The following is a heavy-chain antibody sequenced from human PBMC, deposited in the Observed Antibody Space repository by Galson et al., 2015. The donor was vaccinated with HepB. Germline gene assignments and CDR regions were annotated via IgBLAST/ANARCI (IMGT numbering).Heavy chain of an antibody. CDR2: IYPNDFET. J-gene: IGHJ4*01. CDR3: ARGYCSGKTCSGDFDL. V-gene: IGHV5-51*03. CDR1: GYRFINNW. D-gene: IGHD2-15*01. Sequence: QSGAEVKKPGESLRISCKGSGYRFINNWIGWVRQRPGKGLEWIGIIYPNDFETKYSPSFQGQVSFSVDTSLSTAYLQWSSLKASEPATYYCARGYCSGKTCSGDFDLWGHGTLVTVSS.